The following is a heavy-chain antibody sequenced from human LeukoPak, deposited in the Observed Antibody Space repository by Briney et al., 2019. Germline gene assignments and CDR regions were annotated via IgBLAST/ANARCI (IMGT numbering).Heavy chain of an antibody. J-gene: IGHJ4*02. CDR2: ISSSSSYI. V-gene: IGHV3-21*01. CDR3: ARESPFDY. Sequence: PGGSLRLSCVASGFTFSSYAMRWVRQAPGKGLEWVSSISSSSSYIYYADSVKGRFTISRDNAKNSLYLQMNSLRAEDTAVYYCARESPFDYWGQGTLVTVSS. CDR1: GFTFSSYA.